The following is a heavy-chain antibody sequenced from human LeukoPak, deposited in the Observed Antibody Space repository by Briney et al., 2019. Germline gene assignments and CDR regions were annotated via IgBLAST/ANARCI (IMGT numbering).Heavy chain of an antibody. D-gene: IGHD3-9*01. CDR2: IIPIFGTA. J-gene: IGHJ4*02. V-gene: IGHV1-69*13. Sequence: SVKVSCKASGYTFKTYGISWVRQAPGQGLEWMGGIIPIFGTANYAQKFQGRVTITADESTSTAYMELSSLRSEDTAVYYCARVAYDILTGYPMNYYFDYWGQGTLVTVSS. CDR1: GYTFKTYG. CDR3: ARVAYDILTGYPMNYYFDY.